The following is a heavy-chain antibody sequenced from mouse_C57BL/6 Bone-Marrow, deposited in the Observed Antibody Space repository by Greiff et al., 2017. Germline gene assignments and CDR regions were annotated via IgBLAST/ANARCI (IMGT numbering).Heavy chain of an antibody. D-gene: IGHD1-1*01. J-gene: IGHJ2*01. Sequence: QVHVKQSGAELVRPGASVTLSCKASGYTFTDYEMHWVKQTPVHGLEWIGAIDPETGGTAYNQKFKGKAILTADKSSSTAYMELRSLTSEDSAVYYCTRYEGIWDYYDYWGQGTTLTVSS. CDR2: IDPETGGT. CDR3: TRYEGIWDYYDY. CDR1: GYTFTDYE. V-gene: IGHV1-15*01.